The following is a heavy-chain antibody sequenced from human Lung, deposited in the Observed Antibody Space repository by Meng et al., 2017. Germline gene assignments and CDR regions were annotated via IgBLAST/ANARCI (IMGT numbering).Heavy chain of an antibody. CDR1: GFTLSDYT. Sequence: EVQLVESGGGLVKPGGSLRLSCAASGFTLSDYTMNWVRQAPGKGLEWVSSISSSSKYIDYAGSVKGRFTTSRDNAKNSLYLQMNSLRAEDTAVYYCAREVGGSYHFDYWGHGTLVTVSS. V-gene: IGHV3-21*01. J-gene: IGHJ4*01. CDR3: AREVGGSYHFDY. D-gene: IGHD1-26*01. CDR2: ISSSSKYI.